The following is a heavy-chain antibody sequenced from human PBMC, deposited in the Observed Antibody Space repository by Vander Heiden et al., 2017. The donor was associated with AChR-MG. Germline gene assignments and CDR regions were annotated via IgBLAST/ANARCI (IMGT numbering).Heavy chain of an antibody. D-gene: IGHD3-22*01. V-gene: IGHV4-59*01. CDR2: IYYSGST. CDR3: ARVRDRSGYDRGFYYYGMDV. CDR1: GGSISSYY. Sequence: QVQLQESGPGLVKPSETLSLTCTASGGSISSYYWSWIRQPPGKGLEWIGYIYYSGSTNYNPSLKSRVTISVDTSKNQFSLKLSSVTAADTAVYYCARVRDRSGYDRGFYYYGMDVWGQGTTVTVSS. J-gene: IGHJ6*02.